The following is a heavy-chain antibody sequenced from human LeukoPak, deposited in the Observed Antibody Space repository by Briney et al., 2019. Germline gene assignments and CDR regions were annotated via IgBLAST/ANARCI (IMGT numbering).Heavy chain of an antibody. V-gene: IGHV3-30*18. CDR1: GFTFSIYS. J-gene: IGHJ4*02. Sequence: GGSLRLSCAASGFTFSIYSMNWVRQAPGKGLEWVAVISYDGSNKYYADSVKGRFTISRDNSKNTLYLQMNSLRAEDTAVYYCAKDQWLQNYYFDYWGQGTLVTVSS. CDR2: ISYDGSNK. CDR3: AKDQWLQNYYFDY. D-gene: IGHD5-12*01.